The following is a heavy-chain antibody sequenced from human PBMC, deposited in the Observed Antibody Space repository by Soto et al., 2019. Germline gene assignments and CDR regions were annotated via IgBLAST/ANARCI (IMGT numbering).Heavy chain of an antibody. CDR3: ARGNGYTHGNWFDP. V-gene: IGHV4-31*03. J-gene: IGHJ5*02. CDR1: GGSISNGGYY. Sequence: PSETLSLTCTVSGGSISNGGYYWSWIRQHPGKGLEWIGHIYYSGSTYYNPSLRSRAIISVDMSKNQFSLKLSSVTAADTGVYYCARGNGYTHGNWFDPWGQGTLVTVSS. D-gene: IGHD5-18*01. CDR2: IYYSGST.